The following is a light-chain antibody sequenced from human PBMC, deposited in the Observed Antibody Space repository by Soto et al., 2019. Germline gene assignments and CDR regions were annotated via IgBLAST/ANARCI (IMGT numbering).Light chain of an antibody. CDR1: QTVSTNY. Sequence: DIVLTQSPATLSLSPGERATLSCRASQTVSTNYLAWYQQKPGQAPRLLIFDASTRATGIPDRLTGSGSGTDFTLTISRLEPEDFAVYYCQLYGASPKTFGQGTKVDIK. CDR2: DAS. V-gene: IGKV3-20*01. CDR3: QLYGASPKT. J-gene: IGKJ1*01.